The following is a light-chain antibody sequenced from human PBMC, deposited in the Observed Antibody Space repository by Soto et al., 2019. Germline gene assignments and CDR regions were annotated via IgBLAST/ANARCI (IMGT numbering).Light chain of an antibody. CDR2: GAS. V-gene: IGKV3-20*01. J-gene: IGKJ2*01. CDR1: QSVSSNY. CDR3: QQYGSSPRT. Sequence: EIVLTQSPGTLSLSPGERATLSCRASQSVSSNYLAWYQQKPGQTPRLFIYGASSRNTGVPDRFSGSGSGTDFTLTISRLEPEDSAVYYCQQYGSSPRTLGQGTKLEIK.